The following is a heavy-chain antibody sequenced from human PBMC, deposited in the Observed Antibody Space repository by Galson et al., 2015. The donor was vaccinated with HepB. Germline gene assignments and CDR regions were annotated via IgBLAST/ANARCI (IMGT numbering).Heavy chain of an antibody. V-gene: IGHV3-48*01. D-gene: IGHD3-10*01. J-gene: IGHJ4*02. CDR1: GFTFSSYS. CDR3: AGCPFTNYFGSGSYFDY. CDR2: ISSSSSSI. Sequence: SLRLSCAASGFTFSSYSMNWVRQAPGKGLEWVSYISSSSSSIYYADSVKGRFTISRDNAKNSLYLQMSSLRAEDTAVYFCAGCPFTNYFGSGSYFDYWGQGTLVTVSS.